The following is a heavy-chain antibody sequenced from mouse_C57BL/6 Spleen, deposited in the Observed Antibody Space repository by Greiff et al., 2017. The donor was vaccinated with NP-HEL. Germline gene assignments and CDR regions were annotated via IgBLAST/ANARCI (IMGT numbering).Heavy chain of an antibody. D-gene: IGHD4-1*01. CDR1: GYTFTSYW. CDR2: IHPNSGST. V-gene: IGHV1-64*01. Sequence: QVQLKQPGAELVKPGASVKLSCKASGYTFTSYWMHWVKQRPGQGLEWIGMIHPNSGSTNYNEKFKSKATLTVDKSSSTAYMQLSSLTSEDSAVYYCARTGTGDYFDYWGQGTTLTVSS. CDR3: ARTGTGDYFDY. J-gene: IGHJ2*01.